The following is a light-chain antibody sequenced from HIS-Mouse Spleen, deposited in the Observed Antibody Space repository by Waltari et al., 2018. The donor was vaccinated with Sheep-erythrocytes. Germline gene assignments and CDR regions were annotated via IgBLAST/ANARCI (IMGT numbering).Light chain of an antibody. CDR1: QSVSSN. Sequence: EIVMTQPPAPLSVSPGERATLSCRASQSVSSNLAWYQQTPGQAPRLLIYGASTRATGIPARFSGSGSGTEFTLTISSMQSEDFAVYYCQQYNNWMYTFGQGTKLEIK. J-gene: IGKJ2*01. CDR2: GAS. CDR3: QQYNNWMYT. V-gene: IGKV3-15*01.